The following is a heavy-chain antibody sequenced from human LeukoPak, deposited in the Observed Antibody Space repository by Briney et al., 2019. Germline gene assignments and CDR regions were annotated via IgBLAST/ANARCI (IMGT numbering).Heavy chain of an antibody. CDR1: GFTFSSYW. Sequence: GGSLRLSCAASGFTFSSYWMSWVRQAPGKGLEWVANIKKDGTEKYYVDSVKGRFTISRDNAKNSLYLQMNSLRAEDTALYYCAREVKAARPYYYYYYMDVWGKGTTVTVSS. J-gene: IGHJ6*03. V-gene: IGHV3-7*03. CDR3: AREVKAARPYYYYYYMDV. D-gene: IGHD6-6*01. CDR2: IKKDGTEK.